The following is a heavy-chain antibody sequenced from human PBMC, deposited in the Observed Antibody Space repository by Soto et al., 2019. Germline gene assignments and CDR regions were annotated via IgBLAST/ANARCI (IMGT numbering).Heavy chain of an antibody. Sequence: QVQLVESGGGLVKPGVSLRLSCAASRFTFSDYSMSWIRQAPGRGPEWASYISTSGSTIFYADSVKGRFTISRDNTMSSLYLQMNSLRVEDAAIYYCAREGPRKGTYLFDYWGQGTLVTVSS. CDR1: RFTFSDYS. CDR2: ISTSGSTI. D-gene: IGHD3-10*01. J-gene: IGHJ4*02. V-gene: IGHV3-11*01. CDR3: AREGPRKGTYLFDY.